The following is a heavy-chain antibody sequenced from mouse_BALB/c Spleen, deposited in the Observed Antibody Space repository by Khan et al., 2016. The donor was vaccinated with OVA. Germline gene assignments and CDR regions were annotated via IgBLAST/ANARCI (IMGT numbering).Heavy chain of an antibody. Sequence: QVQLKHSGPGLVAPSQSLSITCTVSGFSLSRYNIHWVRQPPGKGLEWLGMIWGGGGTDYNSTLKSRLSISKDNSKSQVFLKMNSLQTDDTAMDYCARAYYRYDGYYAMDYWGQGTSVTVSS. D-gene: IGHD2-14*01. V-gene: IGHV2-6-4*01. CDR2: IWGGGGT. J-gene: IGHJ4*01. CDR1: GFSLSRYN. CDR3: ARAYYRYDGYYAMDY.